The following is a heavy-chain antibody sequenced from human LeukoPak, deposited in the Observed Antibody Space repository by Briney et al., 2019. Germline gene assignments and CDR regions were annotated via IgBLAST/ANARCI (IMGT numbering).Heavy chain of an antibody. D-gene: IGHD6-13*01. CDR3: AKTRPLDSSSWSHGDY. V-gene: IGHV3-48*01. Sequence: GGSLRLSCAASGFTFSSYSMNWVRQAPGKGLEWVSYISSSSSTIYYADSVKGRFTISRDNAKNTLYLQMNSLRAEDTAVYYCAKTRPLDSSSWSHGDYWGQGTLVTVSS. CDR2: ISSSSSTI. CDR1: GFTFSSYS. J-gene: IGHJ4*02.